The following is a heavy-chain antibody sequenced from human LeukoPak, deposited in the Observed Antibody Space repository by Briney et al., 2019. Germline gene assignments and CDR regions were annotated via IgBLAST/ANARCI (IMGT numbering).Heavy chain of an antibody. J-gene: IGHJ4*02. D-gene: IGHD2/OR15-2a*01. CDR3: ASAGLIDPFAY. V-gene: IGHV4-59*08. CDR1: GGSISSYY. Sequence: SSETLSLTCTVSGGSISSYYWSWIRQPPGKGLEWIGNISYSGTTNYNPSLKSRVTISIDTSKNQFSLKLGSVTAADTAVYYCASAGLIDPFAYWGQGTLVTVSS. CDR2: ISYSGTT.